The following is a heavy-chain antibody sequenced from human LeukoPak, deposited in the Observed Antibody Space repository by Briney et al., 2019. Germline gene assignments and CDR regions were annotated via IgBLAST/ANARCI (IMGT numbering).Heavy chain of an antibody. Sequence: GGSLRLSCAASGFTFSSYAMHWVRQAPGKGLEWGAVISYDGSNKYYADSVKGRFTISRDNSKNTLYLQMNSLRAEDTAVYYCARDSQTIQLWLLVYYYGMDVWGQGTTVTVSS. V-gene: IGHV3-30-3*01. CDR3: ARDSQTIQLWLLVYYYGMDV. CDR1: GFTFSSYA. J-gene: IGHJ6*02. CDR2: ISYDGSNK. D-gene: IGHD5-18*01.